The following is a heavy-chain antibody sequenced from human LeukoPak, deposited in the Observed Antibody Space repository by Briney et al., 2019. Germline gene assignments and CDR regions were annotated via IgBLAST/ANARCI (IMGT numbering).Heavy chain of an antibody. D-gene: IGHD6-19*01. CDR2: TYYRSKWYN. CDR3: AKGQWLVNDAFNI. CDR1: GDSVSSNSGA. Sequence: SQTLSLTCAISGDSVSSNSGAWNWIRQSPSRGLEWLGRTYYRSKWYNDYAVSVESRITINPDTSKNQFSLQLNSVTPEDTAVYYCAKGQWLVNDAFNIWGQGTMGTVSS. J-gene: IGHJ3*02. V-gene: IGHV6-1*01.